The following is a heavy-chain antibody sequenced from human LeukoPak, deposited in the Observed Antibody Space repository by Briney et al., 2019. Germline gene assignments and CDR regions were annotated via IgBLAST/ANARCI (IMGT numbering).Heavy chain of an antibody. CDR1: GYTFTGYY. J-gene: IGHJ4*02. D-gene: IGHD3-3*01. V-gene: IGHV1-69*16. CDR3: ARGCSDDFWSGYSSYFDH. Sequence: SVKVSCKASGYTFTGYYMHWVRQAPGQGLEWMGGIIPILRTPNYPQKFQGRVTITTVESTSTAYMELSSLRSDDTAIYYCARGCSDDFWSGYSSYFDHWGQGTLVTVSS. CDR2: IIPILRTP.